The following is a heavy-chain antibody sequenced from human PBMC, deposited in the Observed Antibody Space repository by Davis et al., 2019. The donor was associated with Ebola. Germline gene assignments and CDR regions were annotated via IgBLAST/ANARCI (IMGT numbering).Heavy chain of an antibody. Sequence: PGGSLRLSCAASGFDFSTYDFTWVRQAPGKGLEWISAIHVGGGGIHYADSVKGRFTISRDDGKNTLFLQMNSLRDEDTAVYYCARAGGDCYSHTRCEFAFWGQGSLVTVSS. J-gene: IGHJ4*02. V-gene: IGHV3-48*02. CDR3: ARAGGDCYSHTRCEFAF. CDR1: GFDFSTYD. D-gene: IGHD2-21*02. CDR2: IHVGGGGI.